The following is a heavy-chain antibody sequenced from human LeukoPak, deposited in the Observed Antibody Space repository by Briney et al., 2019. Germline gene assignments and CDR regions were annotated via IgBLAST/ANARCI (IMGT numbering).Heavy chain of an antibody. Sequence: ASVKVSCKASGYTFTTYTIHWVRQAPGQRLEWMGWISAGNGNTKYSQKFQGRVTITRDTYASTAYMELSSLRSKDTAVYYCARQLPYLQFDHWGQGTLVTVSS. CDR1: GYTFTTYT. V-gene: IGHV1-3*01. J-gene: IGHJ4*02. CDR2: ISAGNGNT. CDR3: ARQLPYLQFDH. D-gene: IGHD2-2*01.